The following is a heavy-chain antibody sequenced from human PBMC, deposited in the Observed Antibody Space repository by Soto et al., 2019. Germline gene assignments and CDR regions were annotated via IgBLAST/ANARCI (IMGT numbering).Heavy chain of an antibody. D-gene: IGHD3-9*01. CDR2: ISGSGGST. CDR1: GFTFSGYA. CDR3: AKDGGVLRYFDWLLSDFDY. J-gene: IGHJ4*02. Sequence: PGGSLRLSCAASGFTFSGYAMSWVRQAPGKGLEWVSAISGSGGSTYYADSVKGRFTISRDNSKNTLYLQMNSLRAEDTAVYYCAKDGGVLRYFDWLLSDFDYWGQGTLVTVSS. V-gene: IGHV3-23*01.